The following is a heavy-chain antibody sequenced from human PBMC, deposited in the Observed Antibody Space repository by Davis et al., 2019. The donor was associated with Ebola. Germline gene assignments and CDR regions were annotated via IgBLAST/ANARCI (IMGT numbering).Heavy chain of an antibody. V-gene: IGHV1-2*04. CDR1: GYTFSGYY. Sequence: ASVKVSCKASGYTFSGYYMHWVRQAPGQGLEWMGWINPNSGGTKYAQKFQGWVTMTRDTSISTAYMELSRLRSDDTAVYYCARGSRSSWYEWFDPWGQGTLVTVSS. J-gene: IGHJ5*02. CDR2: INPNSGGT. CDR3: ARGSRSSWYEWFDP. D-gene: IGHD6-13*01.